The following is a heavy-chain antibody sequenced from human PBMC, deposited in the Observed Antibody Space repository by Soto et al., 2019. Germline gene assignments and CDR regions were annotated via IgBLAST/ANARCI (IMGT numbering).Heavy chain of an antibody. J-gene: IGHJ4*01. CDR2: TYYRSKWYY. CDR3: ARGEQYSGRIFDY. Sequence: SQTLSLTCALTGDSVSSNSAGWSWVRQSPSRGLEWLGRTYYRSKWYYEYAVSVRGRITINPDTSKNQYALQLNSVTPEDTAVYFCARGEQYSGRIFDYWGQGTQVTVSS. V-gene: IGHV6-1*01. CDR1: GDSVSSNSAG. D-gene: IGHD1-26*01.